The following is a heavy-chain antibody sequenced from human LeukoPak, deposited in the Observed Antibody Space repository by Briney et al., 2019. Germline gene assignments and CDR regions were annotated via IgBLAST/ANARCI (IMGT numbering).Heavy chain of an antibody. V-gene: IGHV3-30-3*01. CDR2: ISYDGSNK. CDR3: AKAHFGIQLWTHFDY. CDR1: GFTFSSYA. D-gene: IGHD5-18*01. Sequence: PGGSLRLSCAASGFTFSSYAMHWVRQAPGKGLEWVAVISYDGSNKYYADSVKGRFTISRDNSKNTLYLQMNSLRAEDTAVYYCAKAHFGIQLWTHFDYWGQGTLVTVSS. J-gene: IGHJ4*02.